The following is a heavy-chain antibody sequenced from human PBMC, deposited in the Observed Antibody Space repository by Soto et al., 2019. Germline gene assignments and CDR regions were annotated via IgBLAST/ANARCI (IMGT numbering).Heavy chain of an antibody. V-gene: IGHV1-24*01. CDR3: ATAATTANYYGMDV. CDR1: GYTLTELS. D-gene: IGHD4-4*01. Sequence: ASVKVSCKVSGYTLTELSMHWVRQAPGKGLEWMGGFDPEDGETIYAQKFQGRVTMTEDTSTDTAYMELSRLRSDDTAVYYCATAATTANYYGMDVWGQGTTVTVSS. CDR2: FDPEDGET. J-gene: IGHJ6*02.